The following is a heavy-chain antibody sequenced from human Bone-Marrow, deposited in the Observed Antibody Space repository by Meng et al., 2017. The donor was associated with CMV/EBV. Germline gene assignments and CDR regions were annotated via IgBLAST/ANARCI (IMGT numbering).Heavy chain of an antibody. CDR2: IKEDGSEK. V-gene: IGHV3-7*01. CDR3: ARKLVTTFRFYYYYNAMDV. D-gene: IGHD2/OR15-2a*01. CDR1: EFTFSKSW. J-gene: IGHJ6*02. Sequence: GEYLKISCAASEFTFSKSWMSWVRQAPGKGLEWVANIKEDGSEKFYVDSAKGRFTISRDNAKNSLYLQMNSLRAEDAAVYYCARKLVTTFRFYYYYNAMDVWGQGTTVTVSS.